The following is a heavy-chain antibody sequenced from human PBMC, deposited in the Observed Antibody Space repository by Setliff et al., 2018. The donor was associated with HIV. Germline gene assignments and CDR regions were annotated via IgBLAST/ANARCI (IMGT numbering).Heavy chain of an antibody. CDR1: GYSINNGYY. D-gene: IGHD6-13*01. V-gene: IGHV4-38-2*01. Sequence: SETLSLTCAVSGYSINNGYYWGWIRQPPGKGLEWIGSLYHSGTTFYNPSLKTRVTISVDRSKNQFSLHLTSVTAADTAVYYCARHGEQQPTRRWGQGTLVTVSS. CDR3: ARHGEQQPTRR. J-gene: IGHJ4*02. CDR2: LYHSGTT.